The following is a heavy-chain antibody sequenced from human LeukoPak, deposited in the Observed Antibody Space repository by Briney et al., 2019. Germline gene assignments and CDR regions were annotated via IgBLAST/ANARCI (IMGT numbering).Heavy chain of an antibody. Sequence: GGSLRLSCAASGFTFSSYGMHWVRQAPGKGLEWVAVISYDGSNKYYADSVKGRFTISRDNSKNTLYLQMNSLRAEDTAVYYCASTTTGYDYVWGSYRYRNFDYWGQGTLVTVSS. J-gene: IGHJ4*02. D-gene: IGHD3-16*02. V-gene: IGHV3-30*03. CDR1: GFTFSSYG. CDR3: ASTTTGYDYVWGSYRYRNFDY. CDR2: ISYDGSNK.